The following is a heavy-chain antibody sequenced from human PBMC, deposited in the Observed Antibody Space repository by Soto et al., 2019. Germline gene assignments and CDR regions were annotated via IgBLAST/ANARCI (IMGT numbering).Heavy chain of an antibody. Sequence: ASVKVSCKASGYTFTSYGISWVRQAPGQGLEWMGWISAYNGNTNYAQKLQGRVTMTTDTSTSTAYMELRSLRSDDTAVYYCARDRIAAAGTGVFYSYCGMDVWGKGTPVTVSS. CDR2: ISAYNGNT. V-gene: IGHV1-18*04. J-gene: IGHJ6*04. CDR1: GYTFTSYG. D-gene: IGHD6-13*01. CDR3: ARDRIAAAGTGVFYSYCGMDV.